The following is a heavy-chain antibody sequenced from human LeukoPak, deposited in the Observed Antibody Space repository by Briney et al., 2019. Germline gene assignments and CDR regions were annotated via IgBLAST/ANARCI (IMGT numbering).Heavy chain of an antibody. Sequence: GGSLRLSCAASGFTFSSYEMNWVRQAPGKGLEWASYISSSGSTIYYADSVKGRFTISRDNAKNSLYLQMNSLRAEDTAVYYCARESEQLDLDYWGQGTLVTVSS. CDR1: GFTFSSYE. CDR2: ISSSGSTI. J-gene: IGHJ4*02. D-gene: IGHD6-13*01. CDR3: ARESEQLDLDY. V-gene: IGHV3-48*03.